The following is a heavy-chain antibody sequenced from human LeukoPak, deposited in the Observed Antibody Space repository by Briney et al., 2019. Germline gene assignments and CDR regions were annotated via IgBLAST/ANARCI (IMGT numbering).Heavy chain of an antibody. CDR3: ARAHYYGSGSSLVDY. J-gene: IGHJ4*02. CDR1: GGTFSSYA. Sequence: GASVKVSCKASGGTFSSYAISWVRQAPGQGLEWMGGSIPIFGTANYAQKFQGRVTSTADEARSTAYMELSSLGSEDTAVYYCARAHYYGSGSSLVDYWGQGTLVTVSS. D-gene: IGHD3-10*01. CDR2: SIPIFGTA. V-gene: IGHV1-69*13.